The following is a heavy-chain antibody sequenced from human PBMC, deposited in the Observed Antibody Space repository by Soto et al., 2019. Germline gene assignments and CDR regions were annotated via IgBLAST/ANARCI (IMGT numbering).Heavy chain of an antibody. CDR2: IYYSGST. CDR1: GGSISSYY. V-gene: IGHV4-59*08. CDR3: ARRGYCSSTSCGPFDP. Sequence: PSETLSLTCTVSGGSISSYYWSWIRQPPGKGLEWIGYIYYSGSTNYNPSLKSRVTISVDTSKNQFSLKLSSVTAADTAVYYCARRGYCSSTSCGPFDPWGQGTLVTVSS. D-gene: IGHD2-2*01. J-gene: IGHJ5*02.